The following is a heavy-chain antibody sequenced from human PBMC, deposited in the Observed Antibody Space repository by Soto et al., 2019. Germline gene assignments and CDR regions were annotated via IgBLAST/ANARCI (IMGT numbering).Heavy chain of an antibody. CDR1: GYSFTSYW. Sequence: GESLKISCKGSGYSFTSYWIGWVRQMPGKGLEWMGIIYPGDSDTSYSPSFQGQVTISADKSISTAYLQWSSLKASDTAMYYCARVLIGYCSSTSCYANGGAFDIWGQGTMVTVSS. CDR2: IYPGDSDT. D-gene: IGHD2-2*01. V-gene: IGHV5-51*01. CDR3: ARVLIGYCSSTSCYANGGAFDI. J-gene: IGHJ3*02.